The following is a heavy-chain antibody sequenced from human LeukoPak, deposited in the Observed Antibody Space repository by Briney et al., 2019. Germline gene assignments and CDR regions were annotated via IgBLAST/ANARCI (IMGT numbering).Heavy chain of an antibody. Sequence: PSETLSLTCTVSGGSISSYYWSWIRQPPGKGLEWIGYIYYSGSTNYNPSLRSRVTISVDTSKNQFSLKLSSVTAADTAVYYCARAPAPADAFDIWGQGTMVTVSS. CDR2: IYYSGST. V-gene: IGHV4-59*01. J-gene: IGHJ3*02. CDR3: ARAPAPADAFDI. D-gene: IGHD2-15*01. CDR1: GGSISSYY.